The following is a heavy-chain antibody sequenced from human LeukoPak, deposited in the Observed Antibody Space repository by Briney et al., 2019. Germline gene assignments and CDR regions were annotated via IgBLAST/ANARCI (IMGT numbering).Heavy chain of an antibody. D-gene: IGHD2-8*01. V-gene: IGHV3-74*01. Sequence: GGSLRLSCEASGFTFSSYWMHWVRQAPGKGLVWVSRINSDGSSTSYADSVKGRFTISRDNAKNTLYLQMNSLRAEDTAVYYCARVSVLDAFDIWGQGTMVTVSS. CDR1: GFTFSSYW. CDR3: ARVSVLDAFDI. J-gene: IGHJ3*02. CDR2: INSDGSST.